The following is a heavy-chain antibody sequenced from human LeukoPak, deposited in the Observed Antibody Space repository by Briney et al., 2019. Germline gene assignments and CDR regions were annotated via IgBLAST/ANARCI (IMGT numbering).Heavy chain of an antibody. J-gene: IGHJ5*02. D-gene: IGHD6-19*01. CDR2: ISGSGGST. Sequence: GGSLRLSCAASGFTFSSYAMSWVRQAPGKGLEWVSAISGSGGSTYYADSVKGRFTISRDNSKNTLYLQMNSLRAEDTAVYYCAKDLHSSGWYVINWFDPWGQGTLVTVSS. CDR3: AKDLHSSGWYVINWFDP. V-gene: IGHV3-23*01. CDR1: GFTFSSYA.